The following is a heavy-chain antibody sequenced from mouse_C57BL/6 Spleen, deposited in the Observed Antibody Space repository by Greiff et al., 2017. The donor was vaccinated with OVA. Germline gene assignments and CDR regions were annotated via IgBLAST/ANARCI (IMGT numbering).Heavy chain of an antibody. CDR2: ISDGGSYT. Sequence: EVQGVESGGGLVKPGGSLKLSCAASGFTFSSYAMSWVRQTPEKRLEWVATISDGGSYTYYPDNVKGRFTISRDNAKNNLYLQMSHLKSEDTAMYYCARDIYYYAMDYWGQGTSVTVSS. CDR1: GFTFSSYA. J-gene: IGHJ4*01. V-gene: IGHV5-4*01. CDR3: ARDIYYYAMDY.